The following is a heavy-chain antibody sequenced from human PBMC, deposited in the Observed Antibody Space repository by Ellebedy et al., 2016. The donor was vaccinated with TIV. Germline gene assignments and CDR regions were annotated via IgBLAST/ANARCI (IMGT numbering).Heavy chain of an antibody. CDR3: AKDQIVGHASSYYGVDV. V-gene: IGHV3-23*01. CDR1: GFTFSTYA. Sequence: PGGSLRLSCVVSGFTFSTYAMRWFRQAPGKGLEWVSALTTGGVTFYADSVKGRFTISRDNSNNTLYLQMNSLRPEDTAVYYCAKDQIVGHASSYYGVDVWGHGTTVTVS. J-gene: IGHJ6*02. D-gene: IGHD1-26*01. CDR2: LTTGGVT.